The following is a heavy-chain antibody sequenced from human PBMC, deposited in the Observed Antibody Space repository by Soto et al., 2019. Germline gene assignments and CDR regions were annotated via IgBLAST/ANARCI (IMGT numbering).Heavy chain of an antibody. CDR1: GGPIPSDP. J-gene: IGHJ5*02. V-gene: IGHV4-59*01. Sequence: PSENLCLTSRGSGGPIPSDPNRLLRLFPGKGLEWIPYTSYTGNTNYNPSLKSRVTISMDTSKNQLSLKLTSMTAADTAVYYCARVMHAGFTHYFDPWGQGTLVS. CDR2: TSYTGNT. D-gene: IGHD1-26*01. CDR3: ARVMHAGFTHYFDP.